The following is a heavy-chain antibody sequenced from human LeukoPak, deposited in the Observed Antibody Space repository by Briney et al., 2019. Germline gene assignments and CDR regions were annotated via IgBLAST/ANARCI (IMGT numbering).Heavy chain of an antibody. Sequence: PSETLSLTCAVYGGSFSGYYWSWIRQPPGKGLEWIGEINHSGSTNYNPSLKSRVTISVDTSKNQFSLKLSSVTAEDTAVYYCARDSNRSEFDYWGQGTLVTVSS. CDR3: ARDSNRSEFDY. CDR1: GGSFSGYY. J-gene: IGHJ4*02. V-gene: IGHV4-34*01. D-gene: IGHD4-11*01. CDR2: INHSGST.